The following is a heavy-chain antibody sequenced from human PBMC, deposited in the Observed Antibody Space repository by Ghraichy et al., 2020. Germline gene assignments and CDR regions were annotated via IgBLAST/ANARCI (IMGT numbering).Heavy chain of an antibody. Sequence: GESLNISCAASGFTFSSYAMSWVRQAPGKGLEWVSAISGSGGSTYYADSVKGRFTISRDNSKNTLYLQMNSLRAEDTAVYYCAKDSGVGANDYWGQGTLVTVSS. D-gene: IGHD1-26*01. CDR1: GFTFSSYA. J-gene: IGHJ4*02. V-gene: IGHV3-23*01. CDR2: ISGSGGST. CDR3: AKDSGVGANDY.